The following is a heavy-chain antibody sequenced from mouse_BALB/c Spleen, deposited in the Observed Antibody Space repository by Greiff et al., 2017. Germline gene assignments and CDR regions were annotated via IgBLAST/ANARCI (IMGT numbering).Heavy chain of an antibody. CDR2: IWSGGST. J-gene: IGHJ4*01. D-gene: IGHD1-1*01. CDR1: GFSLTSYG. V-gene: IGHV2-2*02. Sequence: QVQLKQSGPGLVQPSQSLSITCTVSGFSLTSYGVHWVRQSPGKGLEWLGVIWSGGSTDYNAAFISRLSISKENSKSQVFFKMNSLQANDTAIYYCARKTLYGTYAMDYWGQGTSVTVSS. CDR3: ARKTLYGTYAMDY.